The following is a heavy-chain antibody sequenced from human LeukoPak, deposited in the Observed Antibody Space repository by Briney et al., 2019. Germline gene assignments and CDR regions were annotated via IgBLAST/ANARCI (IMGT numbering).Heavy chain of an antibody. CDR3: AKKGYSNGWRDSYYFDC. CDR2: IRSDGSNK. Sequence: GGSLRLSCEASGFTFSSYGMHWVRQAPGKGLEWVAFIRSDGSNKYYADSVKGRFTISRDNSKLYLQMNSLRAEDTAVYYCAKKGYSNGWRDSYYFDCWGQGTLVTVSS. CDR1: GFTFSSYG. D-gene: IGHD6-19*01. J-gene: IGHJ4*02. V-gene: IGHV3-30*02.